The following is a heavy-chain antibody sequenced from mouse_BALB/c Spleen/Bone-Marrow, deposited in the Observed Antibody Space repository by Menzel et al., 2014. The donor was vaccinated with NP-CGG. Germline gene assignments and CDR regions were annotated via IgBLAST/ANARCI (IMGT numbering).Heavy chain of an antibody. V-gene: IGHV5-9-3*01. CDR2: ISSGGTYT. J-gene: IGHJ3*01. D-gene: IGHD1-1*01. CDR3: ARQGDYGSKSACFAY. Sequence: EVHLVESGGGLVKPGGSLKLSCAASGFTFSSYAMSWVRQTPEKRLEWVATISSGGTYTYYPDSVTGRFTISRDNAKNTLYLYMCSLRSEETAMYFCARQGDYGSKSACFAYWGQGTLVTVSA. CDR1: GFTFSSYA.